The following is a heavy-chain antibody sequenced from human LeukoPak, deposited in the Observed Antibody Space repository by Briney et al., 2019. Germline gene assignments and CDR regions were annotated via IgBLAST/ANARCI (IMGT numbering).Heavy chain of an antibody. Sequence: GGSLRLSCAASGFTFSSYAMRWVRQAPGKGLEWVSSITGSGGNTYYADSVKGRFTIPRDNSKNTLYLQMNSLRAEDTAIYYCAKGGAAGALFYDYWGQGTLVTVSS. CDR2: ITGSGGNT. J-gene: IGHJ4*02. CDR3: AKGGAAGALFYDY. CDR1: GFTFSSYA. V-gene: IGHV3-23*01. D-gene: IGHD6-25*01.